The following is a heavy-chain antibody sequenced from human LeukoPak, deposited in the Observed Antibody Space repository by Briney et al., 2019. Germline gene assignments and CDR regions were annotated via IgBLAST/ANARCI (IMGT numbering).Heavy chain of an antibody. CDR3: AKDAYSNPLYYFDY. D-gene: IGHD4-11*01. Sequence: PGGSLGLSCAGSGFTFSSYSNNWVRQAPGEGLEWVSYISSSSSTIYYADSVKGRFTISRDNSKNTLYLQMNSLRAEDTAAYYCAKDAYSNPLYYFDYWGQGTLVTVSS. CDR2: ISSSSSTI. CDR1: GFTFSSYS. V-gene: IGHV3-48*01. J-gene: IGHJ4*02.